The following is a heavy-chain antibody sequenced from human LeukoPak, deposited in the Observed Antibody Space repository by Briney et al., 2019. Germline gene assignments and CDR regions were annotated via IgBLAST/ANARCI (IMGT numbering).Heavy chain of an antibody. CDR1: GFTFSTYS. CDR3: ARAGILVAGTDWYFDL. CDR2: ISSGGNYI. D-gene: IGHD6-19*01. J-gene: IGHJ2*01. Sequence: GGSLRLFCAASGFTFSTYSMNWVRQAPGKGLEWVSSISSGGNYIYYADSMKGRFTISRDNAKNSLYLQMNSLRAEETAVYYCARAGILVAGTDWYFDLWGRGTLVTVSS. V-gene: IGHV3-21*01.